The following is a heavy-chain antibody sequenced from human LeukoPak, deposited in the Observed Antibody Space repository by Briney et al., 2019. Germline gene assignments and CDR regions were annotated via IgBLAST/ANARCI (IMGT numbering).Heavy chain of an antibody. J-gene: IGHJ6*03. D-gene: IGHD3-22*01. V-gene: IGHV4-61*02. Sequence: SQTLSLTCTVSGGSISSGSYYWSWIRQPAGKGLEWIGRIYTSGSTNYNPSLKSRVTISVDTSKNQFSLKLSSVTAADTAVYYCARDRGYYDSSGYYQSNYYYYMDVWGKGTTVTVSS. CDR3: ARDRGYYDSSGYYQSNYYYYMDV. CDR1: GGSISSGSYY. CDR2: IYTSGST.